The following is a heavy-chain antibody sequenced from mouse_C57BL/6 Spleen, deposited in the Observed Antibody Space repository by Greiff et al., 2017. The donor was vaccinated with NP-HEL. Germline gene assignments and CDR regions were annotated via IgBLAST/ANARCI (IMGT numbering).Heavy chain of an antibody. Sequence: EVQGVESGGDLVKPGGSLKLSCAASGFTFSSYGMSWVRQTPDKRLEWVATISSGGSYTYYPDSVKGRFTISRDNAKNTLYLQMSSLKSEDTAMYYCARVITTEPSYWYFDVWGTGTTVTVSS. V-gene: IGHV5-6*01. CDR2: ISSGGSYT. J-gene: IGHJ1*03. D-gene: IGHD1-1*01. CDR1: GFTFSSYG. CDR3: ARVITTEPSYWYFDV.